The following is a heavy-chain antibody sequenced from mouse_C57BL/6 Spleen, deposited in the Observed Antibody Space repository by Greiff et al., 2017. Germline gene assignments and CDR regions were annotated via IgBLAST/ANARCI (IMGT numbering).Heavy chain of an antibody. CDR3: ARHDYDPYYAMDY. J-gene: IGHJ4*01. V-gene: IGHV1-52*01. D-gene: IGHD2-4*01. Sequence: VKLQQPGAELVRPGSSVKLSCKASGYTFPSYWMHWVKQRPIQGLEWIGNIDPSDSETHYNQKFKDKATLTVDKSSSTAYMQLSSLTSEDSAVYYCARHDYDPYYAMDYWGQGTSVTVSS. CDR1: GYTFPSYW. CDR2: IDPSDSET.